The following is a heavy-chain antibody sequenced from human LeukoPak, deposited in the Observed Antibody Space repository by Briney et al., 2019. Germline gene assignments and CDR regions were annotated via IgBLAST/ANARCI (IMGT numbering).Heavy chain of an antibody. V-gene: IGHV3-30-3*01. J-gene: IGHJ4*02. CDR1: GFTFSSYA. CDR2: ISYDGSNK. D-gene: IGHD2-2*01. Sequence: GGSLRLSCAASGFTFSSYAMHWVRQAPGKGLEWVAVISYDGSNKYYADSVKGRFTISRDNSKNTLYLQMNSLRAEDTAVYYCTKVDCSSTSCHFDYWGQGTLVTISS. CDR3: TKVDCSSTSCHFDY.